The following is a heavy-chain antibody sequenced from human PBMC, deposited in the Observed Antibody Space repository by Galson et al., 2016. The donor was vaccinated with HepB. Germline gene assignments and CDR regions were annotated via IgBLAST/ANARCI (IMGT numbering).Heavy chain of an antibody. CDR3: VKDTGAVMVADSTDAFDI. CDR2: ISYDGSNK. CDR1: EFSFSYYG. Sequence: SLRLSCAASEFSFSYYGMHWVRQAAGEGLEWVAVISYDGSNKYYADSVKGRFTISRDNSKNTLYLRMNSLRVEDTAVYYCVKDTGAVMVADSTDAFDIWGQGTMVTVSS. V-gene: IGHV3-30*18. J-gene: IGHJ3*02. D-gene: IGHD2-15*01.